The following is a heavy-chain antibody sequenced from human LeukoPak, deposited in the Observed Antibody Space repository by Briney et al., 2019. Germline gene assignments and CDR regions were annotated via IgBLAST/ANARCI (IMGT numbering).Heavy chain of an antibody. CDR3: ARVHDSDWYFDY. CDR2: IKPSGSST. CDR1: GYSFTTYY. D-gene: IGHD6-19*01. J-gene: IGHJ4*02. Sequence: ASVKASCKASGYSFTTYYMHWVRQAPGQGLEWMGIIKPSGSSTSYAQKFQDRVTMTRDTSTSTVYMELSSLRSEDTAVYYCARVHDSDWYFDYWGQGTLVTVSS. V-gene: IGHV1-46*01.